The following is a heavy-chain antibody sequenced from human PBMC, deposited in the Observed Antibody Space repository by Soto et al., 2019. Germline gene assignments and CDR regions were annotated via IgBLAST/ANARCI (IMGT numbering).Heavy chain of an antibody. V-gene: IGHV1-18*01. CDR3: AACLVGATLNYYYYGMDV. CDR1: GYTFTSYG. CDR2: ISAYNGNT. D-gene: IGHD1-26*01. J-gene: IGHJ6*02. Sequence: ASVKVSCKASGYTFTSYGISWVRQAPGQGLEWMGWISAYNGNTNYAQKLQGRVTMTTDTSTSTAYMELRSLRSDDTAVYYCAACLVGATLNYYYYGMDVWGQGITVTVSS.